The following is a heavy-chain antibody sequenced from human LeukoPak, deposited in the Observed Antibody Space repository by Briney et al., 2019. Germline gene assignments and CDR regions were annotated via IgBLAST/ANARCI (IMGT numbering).Heavy chain of an antibody. Sequence: ASVKVSCKASGYTFTGHYMHWVRQAPGQGLEWMGWINPNSDGINNYAHKFQGRVTMTRDTSISTAYMELSGLTSDDTAVYYCARVLVAATYMGNDVKSVFDYWGQGTLVTVSS. D-gene: IGHD2-15*01. CDR1: GYTFTGHY. CDR2: INPNSDGI. V-gene: IGHV1-2*07. J-gene: IGHJ4*02. CDR3: ARVLVAATYMGNDVKSVFDY.